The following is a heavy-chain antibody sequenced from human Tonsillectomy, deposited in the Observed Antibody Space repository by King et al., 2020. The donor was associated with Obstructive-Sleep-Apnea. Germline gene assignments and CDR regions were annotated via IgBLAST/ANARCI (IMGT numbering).Heavy chain of an antibody. Sequence: QLVQSGAEVKKPGASVKVSCKASGYTFTSYDINWVRQATGQGPEWMGWMNPNSGNTGYAQKFQGRVTMTSNTSISTAYMELSSLRSEDTAVYYCAKGGLAAAWYYFDYWGQGTLVTVSS. V-gene: IGHV1-8*01. CDR3: AKGGLAAAWYYFDY. J-gene: IGHJ4*02. D-gene: IGHD6-13*01. CDR1: GYTFTSYD. CDR2: MNPNSGNT.